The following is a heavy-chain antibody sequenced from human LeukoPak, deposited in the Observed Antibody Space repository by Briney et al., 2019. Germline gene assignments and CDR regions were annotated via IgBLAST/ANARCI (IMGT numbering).Heavy chain of an antibody. CDR2: ISNSGSSK. D-gene: IGHD2-15*01. CDR1: GFTFSNYD. CDR3: ASLTVTGGSLSDY. J-gene: IGHJ4*02. Sequence: GGSLRLSCVASGFTFSNYDMNWVRQVPGKGLEWVSYISNSGSSKYYVDSVKGRFTIFRDNAKNSLYLQMNSLRAEDTAVYYCASLTVTGGSLSDYWGQGTLVTVSS. V-gene: IGHV3-48*03.